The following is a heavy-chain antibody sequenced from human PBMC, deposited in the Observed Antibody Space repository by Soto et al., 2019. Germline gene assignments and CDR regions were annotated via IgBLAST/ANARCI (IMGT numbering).Heavy chain of an antibody. CDR3: ARVPYCSGGSCYSEHAFDI. V-gene: IGHV4-34*01. CDR1: GGSFSVYF. Sequence: PSETLSLTCALSGGSFSVYFWTWIRQSPEKGLEWIGEVTQSGGSNSNPSLSSRVSISLDTSKNQFSLKLTSVTAADSAVYYCARVPYCSGGSCYSEHAFDIWGQGTMVTVSS. CDR2: VTQSGGS. J-gene: IGHJ3*02. D-gene: IGHD2-15*01.